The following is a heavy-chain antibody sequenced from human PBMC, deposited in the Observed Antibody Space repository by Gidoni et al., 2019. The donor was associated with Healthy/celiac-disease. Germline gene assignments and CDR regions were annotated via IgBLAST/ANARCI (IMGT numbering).Heavy chain of an antibody. V-gene: IGHV3-13*01. CDR2: IGTAGDT. D-gene: IGHD3-22*01. CDR1: GFPCSSYV. J-gene: IGHJ4*02. Sequence: EVQLVEAGGGLVQPGGALRLSGEASGFPCSSYVMHWVRRATGTGLEWGSAIGTAGDTYYPGSVKGRFTISRENAKNSLYLQMNSLRAGDTAVYYCAREVRGRSGYYFFAYWGQGTLVTVSS. CDR3: AREVRGRSGYYFFAY.